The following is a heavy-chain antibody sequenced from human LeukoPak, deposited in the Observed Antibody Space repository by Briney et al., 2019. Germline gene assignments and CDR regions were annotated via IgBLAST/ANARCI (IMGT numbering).Heavy chain of an antibody. CDR3: ARESPSAKWFDP. V-gene: IGHV3-33*01. D-gene: IGHD2-15*01. J-gene: IGHJ5*02. CDR1: GFAFSSSG. Sequence: GGSLRLSGAASGFAFSSSGMHWVRQAPGKGLEWVAVIWYDGNNKYYADSVEGRFTISRDTSKNTLYLQMSSLRAEDTAVYYCARESPSAKWFDPWGQGTLVTVSS. CDR2: IWYDGNNK.